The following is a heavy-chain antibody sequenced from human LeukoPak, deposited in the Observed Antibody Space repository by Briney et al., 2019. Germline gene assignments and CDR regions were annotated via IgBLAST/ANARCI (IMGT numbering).Heavy chain of an antibody. CDR2: IYVDGRT. D-gene: IGHD3-22*01. Sequence: GGSLRLSCAASGFTVSTTYMSWVRQAPGKGLEWVSLIYVDGRTYYADSVKGRFTISRDNSKNTLYLQVNSLRAEDTAVYYCARGLGSSGYYSLEDAFDIWGQGTMVTVSS. V-gene: IGHV3-53*01. CDR1: GFTVSTTY. CDR3: ARGLGSSGYYSLEDAFDI. J-gene: IGHJ3*02.